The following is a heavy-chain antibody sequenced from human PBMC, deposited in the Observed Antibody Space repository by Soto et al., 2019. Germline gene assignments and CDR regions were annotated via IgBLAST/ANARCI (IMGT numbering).Heavy chain of an antibody. CDR2: IVVGSGNT. Sequence: GASVKVSCKASGFTFTSSAMQWVRQARGQRLEWIGWIVVGSGNTNYAQKFQERVTITRDMSTSTAYMELSSLRSEGTAVYYCAADRPYDFWSAPNYMDVWGKGTTVTVSS. CDR1: GFTFTSSA. J-gene: IGHJ6*03. V-gene: IGHV1-58*02. CDR3: AADRPYDFWSAPNYMDV. D-gene: IGHD3-3*01.